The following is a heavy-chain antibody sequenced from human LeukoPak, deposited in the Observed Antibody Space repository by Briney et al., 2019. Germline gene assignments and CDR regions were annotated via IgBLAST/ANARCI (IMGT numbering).Heavy chain of an antibody. J-gene: IGHJ1*01. D-gene: IGHD3-22*01. Sequence: SETLSLTCTISGGFISSSSCYWGWIRQPPGKGLEWIGDIYYSGSTYYNPALKSRVSMSIDTSKNQFSLELRSVAAADTALYYCARRRYYDSTGYLEWGQGTLVTVTS. CDR3: ARRRYYDSTGYLE. CDR2: IYYSGST. CDR1: GGFISSSSCY. V-gene: IGHV4-39*01.